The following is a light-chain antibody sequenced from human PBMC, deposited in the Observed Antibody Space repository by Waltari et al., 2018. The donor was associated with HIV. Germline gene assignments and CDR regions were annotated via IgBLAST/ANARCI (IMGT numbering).Light chain of an antibody. CDR2: DVN. CDR3: SSYTLTSTYG. CDR1: TRDVGGYDY. Sequence: QSALTQPASVSGAPGQSITISCTGTTRDVGGYDYVSWYQQHPGKAPKLIIYDVNNRTSGVSNRFSGSKSGNTASLTISGLQAEDEADYYCSSYTLTSTYGFGTGTKVTVL. J-gene: IGLJ1*01. V-gene: IGLV2-14*03.